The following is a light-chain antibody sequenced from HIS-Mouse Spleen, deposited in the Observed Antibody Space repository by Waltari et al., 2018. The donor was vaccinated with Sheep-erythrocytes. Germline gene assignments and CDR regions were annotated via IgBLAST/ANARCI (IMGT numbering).Light chain of an antibody. V-gene: IGLV2-11*01. CDR3: CSYAGSYTWV. CDR1: SRDVGGDNY. Sequence: HSALTQPRSVSGSPGPSVTISCTATSRDVGGDNYVSWYQQHPGKAPKLMIYDVSKRPSGVPDRFSGSKSGNTASLTISGLQAEDEADYYCCSYAGSYTWVFGGGTKLTVL. J-gene: IGLJ3*02. CDR2: DVS.